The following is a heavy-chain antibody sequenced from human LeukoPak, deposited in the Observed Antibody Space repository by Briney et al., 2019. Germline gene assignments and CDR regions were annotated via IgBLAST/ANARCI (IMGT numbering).Heavy chain of an antibody. Sequence: SVTVSFKASAGTFSSYAISWVRQAPGQGLEWMGGIIPVFGTANYAQKFQGRVTITADESTSTAYMELSSLRSEDTAVYYCARDRVVGLGIDNAFDIWGHGTMVTVSS. J-gene: IGHJ3*02. CDR3: ARDRVVGLGIDNAFDI. V-gene: IGHV1-69*01. CDR1: AGTFSSYA. D-gene: IGHD2-15*01. CDR2: IIPVFGTA.